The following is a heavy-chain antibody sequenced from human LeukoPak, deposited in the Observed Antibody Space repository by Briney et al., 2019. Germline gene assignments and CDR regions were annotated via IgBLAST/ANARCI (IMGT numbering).Heavy chain of an antibody. CDR3: AKDLRVYIVVVPGARPDY. J-gene: IGHJ4*02. D-gene: IGHD2-2*01. V-gene: IGHV3-66*02. CDR1: GFTVSSNY. Sequence: PGGSLRLSCAASGFTVSSNYMSWVRQAPGKGLEWVSVIYSGGSTYYADSVKGRFTISRDNSKNTLYLQMNSLRAEDTAVYYCAKDLRVYIVVVPGARPDYWGQGTLVTVSS. CDR2: IYSGGST.